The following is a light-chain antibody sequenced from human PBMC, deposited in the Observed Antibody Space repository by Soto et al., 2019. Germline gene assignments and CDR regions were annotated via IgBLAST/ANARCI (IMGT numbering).Light chain of an antibody. Sequence: GFTLAAGTRPPSLVSRATLSCRPSQSVRSSSLAWYQQRPGQAPRLVFYGASARATGIPDRFSGSGSGTDFTLTISRLEPEDFAVYYCQQFSGYPLTFGRGTQLEI. CDR1: QSVRSSS. V-gene: IGKV3-20*01. CDR2: GAS. J-gene: IGKJ4*01. CDR3: QQFSGYPLT.